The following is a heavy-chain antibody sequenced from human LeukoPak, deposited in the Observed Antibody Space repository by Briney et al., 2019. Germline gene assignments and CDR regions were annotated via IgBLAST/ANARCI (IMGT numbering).Heavy chain of an antibody. CDR2: MNPNSGNT. CDR3: ARQHIAAADYYYGMDV. CDR1: GYTFTSYD. D-gene: IGHD6-13*01. Sequence: ASVKVSCTASGYTFTSYDINWVRQAPGQGLEWMGWMNPNSGNTGYAQKFQGRVTMTRNTSISTAYMELSSLRSEDTAVYYCARQHIAAADYYYGMDVWGQGTTVTVSS. J-gene: IGHJ6*02. V-gene: IGHV1-8*01.